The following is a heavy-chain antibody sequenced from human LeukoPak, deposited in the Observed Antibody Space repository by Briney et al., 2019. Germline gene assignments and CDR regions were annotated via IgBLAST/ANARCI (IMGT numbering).Heavy chain of an antibody. D-gene: IGHD6-19*01. CDR3: ARDYGEWLVPSS. Sequence: SETLSLTCAVYGGSFSTYFWSWIRQAPGEGVGWIGEIRQSGGTNYNPSLKSRLTISVDTSKNQFSLKLNSVTAADTAVYYCARDYGEWLVPSSWGQGTVVTVSS. V-gene: IGHV4-34*01. J-gene: IGHJ5*02. CDR2: IRQSGGT. CDR1: GGSFSTYF.